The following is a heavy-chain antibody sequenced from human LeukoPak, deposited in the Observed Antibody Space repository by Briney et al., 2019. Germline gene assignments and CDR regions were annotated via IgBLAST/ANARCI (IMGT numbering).Heavy chain of an antibody. CDR2: ISYDGSNK. J-gene: IGHJ4*02. CDR1: GFTFSSYG. D-gene: IGHD5-18*01. CDR3: AKDSYRYSYGYNFDY. Sequence: GGSLRLSCSASGFTFSSYGMHWVRQAPGKGLEWVAVISYDGSNKYYAGSVKGRFTISRDNSKNTLYLQMNSLRAEDTAVYYCAKDSYRYSYGYNFDYWGQGTLVTVSS. V-gene: IGHV3-30*18.